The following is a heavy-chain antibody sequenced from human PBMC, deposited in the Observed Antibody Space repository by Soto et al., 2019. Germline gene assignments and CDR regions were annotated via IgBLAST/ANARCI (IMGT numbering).Heavy chain of an antibody. CDR3: ARQYSGYDFGAYYYYYYMDV. CDR2: IYYSGST. Sequence: PSETLSLTCTVSGGSISSYYWSWIRQPPGKGLEWIGYIYYSGSTNYNPSLKSRVTISVDTSKNQFSLKLSSVTAADTAVYYCARQYSGYDFGAYYYYYYMDVWGKGTTVTVSS. CDR1: GGSISSYY. J-gene: IGHJ6*03. D-gene: IGHD5-12*01. V-gene: IGHV4-59*08.